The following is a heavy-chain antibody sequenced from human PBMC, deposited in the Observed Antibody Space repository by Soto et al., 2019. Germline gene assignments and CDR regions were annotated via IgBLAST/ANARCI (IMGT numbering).Heavy chain of an antibody. Sequence: GESLKISCKGSGYSFTSYWIGWVRQMPGKGLEWMGIIYPGDSDTRYSPSFQGQVTISADKSISTAYLQWSSLKASDTAMYYCARGLLWFGELLTPYNWFDPWGQGTQVTVSS. D-gene: IGHD3-10*01. V-gene: IGHV5-51*01. CDR2: IYPGDSDT. CDR3: ARGLLWFGELLTPYNWFDP. J-gene: IGHJ5*02. CDR1: GYSFTSYW.